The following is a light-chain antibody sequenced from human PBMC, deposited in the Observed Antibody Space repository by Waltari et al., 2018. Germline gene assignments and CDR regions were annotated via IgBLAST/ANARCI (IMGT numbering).Light chain of an antibody. J-gene: IGKJ5*01. CDR3: QQRSNWPLIT. CDR1: QSVSSY. Sequence: EIVLTQSQPTLPLSPGERATLSCRASQSVSSYLAWYQQKPGQAPRLLIYDASNRATGIPARFSGSGSGTDFTLTISSLEPEDFAVYYCQQRSNWPLITFGQGTRLEIK. V-gene: IGKV3-11*01. CDR2: DAS.